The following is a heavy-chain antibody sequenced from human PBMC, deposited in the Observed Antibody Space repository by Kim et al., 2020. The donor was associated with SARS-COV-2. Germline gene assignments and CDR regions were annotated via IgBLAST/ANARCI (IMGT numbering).Heavy chain of an antibody. CDR2: IWYDGSNK. D-gene: IGHD2-2*01. J-gene: IGHJ5*02. CDR3: ARDESDIVVVPAAMGFDP. V-gene: IGHV3-33*08. Sequence: GGSLRLSCAASGFTFSSYGMHWVRQAPGKGLEWVAVIWYDGSNKYYADSVKGRFTISRDNSKNTLYLQMNSLRAEDTAVYYCARDESDIVVVPAAMGFDPWGQGTLVTVSS. CDR1: GFTFSSYG.